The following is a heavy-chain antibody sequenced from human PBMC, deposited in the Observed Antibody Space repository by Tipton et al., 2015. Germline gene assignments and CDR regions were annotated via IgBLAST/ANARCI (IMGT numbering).Heavy chain of an antibody. D-gene: IGHD1-26*01. J-gene: IGHJ4*02. CDR1: GFTFRNYA. CDR3: AKEGSGGSYYRFDY. CDR2: ISGSGGST. V-gene: IGHV3-23*01. Sequence: GSLRLSCAASGFTFRNYAMSWVRQAPGKGLEWVSAISGSGGSTYYADSVKGRFTISRDNSKNTLYLQMNSLRAEDTAVYYCAKEGSGGSYYRFDYWGQGTLVTVSS.